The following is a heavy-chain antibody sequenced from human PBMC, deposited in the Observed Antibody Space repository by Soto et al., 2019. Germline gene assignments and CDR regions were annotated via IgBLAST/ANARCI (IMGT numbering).Heavy chain of an antibody. D-gene: IGHD3-9*01. Sequence: GASVKVSCKASGYTFTSYYMHWVRQAPGQGLEWMGIINPSGGSTSYAQKLQGRVTMTRDTSTSTVYMELSSLRSEDTAVYYCARDLLPSDLDILTGPDAFDIWGQGTMVTVSS. CDR2: INPSGGST. V-gene: IGHV1-46*01. J-gene: IGHJ3*02. CDR1: GYTFTSYY. CDR3: ARDLLPSDLDILTGPDAFDI.